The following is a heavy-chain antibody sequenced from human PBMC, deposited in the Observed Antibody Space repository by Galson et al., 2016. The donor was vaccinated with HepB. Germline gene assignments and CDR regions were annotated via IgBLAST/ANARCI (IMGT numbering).Heavy chain of an antibody. CDR3: ARGTDNWNNYFDY. Sequence: SVKVSCKASGYTFTGYYMHWVRQAPGLGLEWMGWISPNSGGTFYAQRFQGRVTMTRDTSISTVYLELSRLRSDDTAVYYCARGTDNWNNYFDYWGQGTLVTVSS. CDR1: GYTFTGYY. V-gene: IGHV1-2*02. J-gene: IGHJ4*02. CDR2: ISPNSGGT. D-gene: IGHD1/OR15-1a*01.